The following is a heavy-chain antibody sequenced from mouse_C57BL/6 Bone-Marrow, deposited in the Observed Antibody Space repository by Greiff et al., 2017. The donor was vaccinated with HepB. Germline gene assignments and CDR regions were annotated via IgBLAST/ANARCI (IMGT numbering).Heavy chain of an antibody. V-gene: IGHV14-3*02. J-gene: IGHJ3*01. CDR2: IDPANGNT. Sequence: VQLQQSGADLVKPGASVKLSCIASGFNINDTYMYWVKQRPEQGLEWIGKIDPANGNTKYDAKFQGKATITVNTSSNTAYLQLSSLTSEDTAVYYCATSPSFAYWGQGTLVTVSA. CDR1: GFNINDTY. CDR3: ATSPSFAY.